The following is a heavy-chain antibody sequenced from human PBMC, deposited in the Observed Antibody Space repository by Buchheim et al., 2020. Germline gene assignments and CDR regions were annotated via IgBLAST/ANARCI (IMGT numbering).Heavy chain of an antibody. CDR2: ITAYNGIT. CDR3: ARGGGYCSGGSCYSHYSDS. J-gene: IGHJ4*02. CDR1: GYTFITYG. V-gene: IGHV1-18*01. D-gene: IGHD2-15*01. Sequence: QVQLVQSGAEVTKPGDSVKVSCKASGYTFITYGISWVRQAPGQGLDFMGWITAYNGITKYAQKFQGRVTMTTDTSTSTAYMELRSLTSDDTAVYYCARGGGYCSGGSCYSHYSDSWGQGTL.